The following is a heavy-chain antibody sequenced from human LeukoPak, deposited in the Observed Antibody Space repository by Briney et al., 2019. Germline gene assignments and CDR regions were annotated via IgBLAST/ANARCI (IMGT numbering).Heavy chain of an antibody. CDR2: TNRDETST. CDR3: ARVRDGGAADF. Sequence: GGSLRLSCTAAGFTFSDYWMQWVRQVPSKGLVWVARTNRDETSTTYADSVKGRFTISRDNAKNPLSLEMNSLRAEDTAVYYCARVRDGGAADFWGQETLVTVSS. CDR1: GFTFSDYW. V-gene: IGHV3-74*01. D-gene: IGHD4-23*01. J-gene: IGHJ4*02.